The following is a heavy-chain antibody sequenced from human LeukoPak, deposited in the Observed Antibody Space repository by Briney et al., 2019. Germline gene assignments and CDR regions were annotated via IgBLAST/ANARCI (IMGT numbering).Heavy chain of an antibody. Sequence: PSETLSLTCSVSRGSITGHYWSWVRQPPGKGPEWLGYVHSSGTTSYSPSLKSRVTISADTSKNQFSLKMTSLTTADTGVYYCAALGDNNSWNNFWGQGTLVTVSS. CDR2: VHSSGTT. CDR3: AALGDNNSWNNF. V-gene: IGHV4-59*11. CDR1: RGSITGHY. J-gene: IGHJ4*02. D-gene: IGHD1/OR15-1a*01.